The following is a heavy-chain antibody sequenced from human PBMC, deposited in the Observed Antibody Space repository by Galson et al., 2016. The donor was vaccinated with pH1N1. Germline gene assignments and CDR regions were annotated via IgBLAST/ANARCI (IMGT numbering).Heavy chain of an antibody. CDR2: INNRGNIM. D-gene: IGHD4-17*01. CDR3: VKEYHRHYYDDYPGLS. CDR1: GFTFTTYS. V-gene: IGHV3-48*04. Sequence: SLRLSCAASGFTFTTYSMSWVRQAPGKGLEWVSYINNRGNIMYYADSVKGRFTISRDNAKNSLYLQMNSLRAEDTAIYHCVKEYHRHYYDDYPGLSWGQGTLVTVSS. J-gene: IGHJ5*02.